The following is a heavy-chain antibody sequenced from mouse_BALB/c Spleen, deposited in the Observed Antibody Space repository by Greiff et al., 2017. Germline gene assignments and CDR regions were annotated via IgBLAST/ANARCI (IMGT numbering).Heavy chain of an antibody. Sequence: VQLKESGPELVKPGASVKMSCKASGYTFTSYVMHWVKQKPGQGLEWIGYINPYNDGTKYNEKFKGKATLTSDKSSSTAYMELSSLTSEDSAVYYCAREEDYYGSSHWYFDVWGAGTTVTVSS. CDR3: AREEDYYGSSHWYFDV. J-gene: IGHJ1*01. CDR1: GYTFTSYV. CDR2: INPYNDGT. D-gene: IGHD1-1*01. V-gene: IGHV1-14*01.